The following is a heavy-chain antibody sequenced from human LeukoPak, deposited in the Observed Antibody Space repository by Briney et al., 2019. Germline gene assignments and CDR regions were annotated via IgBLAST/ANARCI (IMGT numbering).Heavy chain of an antibody. CDR2: INSDGSTT. Sequence: PGRSLRLSCAASGFTFSNYWMHWVRQAPGEGLMWLSRINSDGSTTSYAGSVKGRFTISRDNAKNTLYLQMNTLRAEDTAVYYCARETWGGLDYWGQGTLVTVSS. V-gene: IGHV3-74*01. CDR3: ARETWGGLDY. J-gene: IGHJ4*02. D-gene: IGHD3-16*01. CDR1: GFTFSNYW.